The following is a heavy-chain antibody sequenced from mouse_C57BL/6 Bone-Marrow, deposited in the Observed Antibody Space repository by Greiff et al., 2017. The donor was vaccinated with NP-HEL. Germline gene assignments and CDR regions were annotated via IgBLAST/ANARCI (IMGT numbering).Heavy chain of an antibody. V-gene: IGHV1-72*01. CDR2: IDPNSGGT. Sequence: VPLPPPWAELLKPGASVEVSCKASCYTFPSYWVHWVEPRPGRGLEWIGRIDPNSGGTKYNEKFKSKATLTVDKPSSTAYMQLSSLTSEDSAVYYCARSTVHWGQGTTLTVSS. CDR1: CYTFPSYW. CDR3: ARSTVH. J-gene: IGHJ2*01.